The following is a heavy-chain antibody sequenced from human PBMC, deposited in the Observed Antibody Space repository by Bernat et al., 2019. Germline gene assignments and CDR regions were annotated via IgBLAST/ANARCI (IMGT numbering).Heavy chain of an antibody. Sequence: QVQLVESGGGVVQPGRSLRLSCAASGFTFSSYAMHWVRQAPGKGLEWVAVMSSDGSNKYYADSVKGRFTISRDNSKNTVYLQMNSLRDEDTAVYYCARDSTPMIVVVLPDYWGQGTLVTVSS. V-gene: IGHV3-30-3*01. J-gene: IGHJ4*02. D-gene: IGHD3-22*01. CDR2: MSSDGSNK. CDR1: GFTFSSYA. CDR3: ARDSTPMIVVVLPDY.